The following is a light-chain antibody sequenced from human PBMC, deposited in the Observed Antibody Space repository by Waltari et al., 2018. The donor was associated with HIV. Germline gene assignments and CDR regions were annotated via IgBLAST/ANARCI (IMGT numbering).Light chain of an antibody. V-gene: IGKV3-20*01. CDR1: QPTTDNC. J-gene: IGKJ1*01. CDR3: HQYGTSVWT. Sequence: IVLTQSPAFLYVSPRASAPLSCSPSQPTTDNCLAWYQPKPGQAPRLLIYPVARRASDVPVRFSGSHSATDFTLTIDRLEPEDSAEYFCHQYGTSVWTFGQGTKVEIK. CDR2: PVA.